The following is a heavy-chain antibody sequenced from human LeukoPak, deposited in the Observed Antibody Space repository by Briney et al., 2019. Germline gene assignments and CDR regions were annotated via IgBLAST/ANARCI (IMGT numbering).Heavy chain of an antibody. CDR2: IYHSGST. D-gene: IGHD3-22*01. CDR3: ARHGEKSYYDSSSSVLY. Sequence: PSETLSLTCAVSGYSISSGYYWGWIRQPPGKGLEWIGSIYHSGSTCYNPSLKSRVTISVDTSKNQFSLKLSSVTAADTAVYYCARHGEKSYYDSSSSVLYWGQGTLVTVSS. J-gene: IGHJ4*02. CDR1: GYSISSGYY. V-gene: IGHV4-38-2*01.